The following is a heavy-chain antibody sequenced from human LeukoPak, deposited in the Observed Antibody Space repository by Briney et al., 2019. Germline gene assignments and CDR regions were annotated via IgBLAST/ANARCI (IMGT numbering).Heavy chain of an antibody. CDR1: GGTFSSYA. J-gene: IGHJ3*02. D-gene: IGHD1-26*01. CDR3: ARDKPPEERDSLQNIVGASHI. Sequence: GASVKVSCKASGGTFSSYAISWVRQAPGQGLEWMGRIIPILGIANYAQKFQGRVTITADKSTSTAYMELSSLRSEDTAVYYCARDKPPEERDSLQNIVGASHIWGQGTMVTVSS. V-gene: IGHV1-69*04. CDR2: IIPILGIA.